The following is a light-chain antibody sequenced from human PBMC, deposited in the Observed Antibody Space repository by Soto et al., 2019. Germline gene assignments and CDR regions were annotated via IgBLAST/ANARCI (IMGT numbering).Light chain of an antibody. CDR3: QQNQDIPPT. CDR2: VAS. CDR1: QSIDTY. Sequence: DIQMTQSPSSLSASVGDRVTVTCRASQSIDTYLNWYQQRPGQAPKLLIYVASTLQSGVPSRFGGSGSGTHFTLTISSLQPEDVATYYGQQNQDIPPTFGQGTRVERK. J-gene: IGKJ1*01. V-gene: IGKV1-39*01.